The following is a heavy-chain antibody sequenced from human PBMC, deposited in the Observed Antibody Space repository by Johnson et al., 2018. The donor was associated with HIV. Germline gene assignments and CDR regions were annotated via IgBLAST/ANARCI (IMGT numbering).Heavy chain of an antibody. CDR2: ISYDGSNK. V-gene: IGHV3-30*04. CDR3: ARDWSDIAAAVTGAFDG. CDR1: GLTFSHYP. Sequence: QVQLVESGGGVVQPGTSLRLSCAASGLTFSHYPMHWVRQAPGKGLEWVAVISYDGSNKYYADSVKGRFTISRDNSKNTLYLQMNSLRAEDTAVYYCARDWSDIAAAVTGAFDGWGQGTMVTVSS. D-gene: IGHD6-6*01. J-gene: IGHJ3*01.